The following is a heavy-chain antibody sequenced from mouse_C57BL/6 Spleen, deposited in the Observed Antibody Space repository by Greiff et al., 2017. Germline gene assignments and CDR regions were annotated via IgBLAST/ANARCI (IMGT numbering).Heavy chain of an antibody. D-gene: IGHD2-5*01. CDR1: GYTFTSYW. V-gene: IGHV1-69*01. J-gene: IGHJ3*01. CDR3: ARAYYSNRAWFAY. CDR2: IDPSDSYT. Sequence: QVQLQQPGAELVMPGASVKLSCKASGYTFTSYWMHWVKQRPGQGLEWIGEIDPSDSYTNYNQKVKGKSTLTVDKSSSTAYMQLSSLTSEDSAVYYCARAYYSNRAWFAYWGQGTLVTVSA.